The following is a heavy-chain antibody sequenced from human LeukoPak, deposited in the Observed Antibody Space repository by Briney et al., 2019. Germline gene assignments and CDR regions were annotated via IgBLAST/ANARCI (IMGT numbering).Heavy chain of an antibody. CDR1: GFTFSSYG. J-gene: IGHJ6*02. CDR3: AKGQIFGVYYYYGVDV. Sequence: GRSLRLSCAASGFTFSSYGVHWVRQAPGKGLEWVAVISYDGSNKYYADSVKGRFTISRDNSKNTLYLQMNSLRAEDTAVYYCAKGQIFGVYYYYGVDVWGQGTTVTVSS. V-gene: IGHV3-30*18. D-gene: IGHD3-3*01. CDR2: ISYDGSNK.